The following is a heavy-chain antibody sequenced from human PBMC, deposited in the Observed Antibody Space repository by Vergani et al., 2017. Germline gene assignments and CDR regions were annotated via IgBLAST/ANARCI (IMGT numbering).Heavy chain of an antibody. CDR3: ARHSTVEWLAKLGWIDP. CDR1: GASIRSSNYY. D-gene: IGHD6-19*01. J-gene: IGHJ5*02. V-gene: IGHV4-39*01. Sequence: QLQLQESGPGLVKPSATLSLTCSVSGASIRSSNYYWGWIRQPPGKGLEWIASIYYSGSTYYNPSLKSRVTISVDTSKNQFSLKLGSVTAADTAVYFCARHSTVEWLAKLGWIDPLGQGILVTVSS. CDR2: IYYSGST.